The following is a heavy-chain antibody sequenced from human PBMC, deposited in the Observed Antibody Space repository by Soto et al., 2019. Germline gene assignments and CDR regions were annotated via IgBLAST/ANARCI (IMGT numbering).Heavy chain of an antibody. V-gene: IGHV4-31*03. Sequence: QVQLLESGPGLVKPSQTLSLICNVSGASISSGGYYWSWIRQRPGGGLEWLGFIYYSGISHYNPSLKSRATISVDTSKNQFSLKLISVTAADTAVYYCAGTEWIHLWFDYWGQGALVTVS. CDR2: IYYSGIS. CDR1: GASISSGGYY. D-gene: IGHD5-18*01. J-gene: IGHJ4*02. CDR3: AGTEWIHLWFDY.